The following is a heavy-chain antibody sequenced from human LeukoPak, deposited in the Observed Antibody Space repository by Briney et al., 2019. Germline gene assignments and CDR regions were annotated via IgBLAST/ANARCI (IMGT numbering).Heavy chain of an antibody. CDR2: IYYSGST. Sequence: SETLSLTCTVSGGSISSGGYYWSWIRQHPGKGLEWIGYIYYSGSTYYNPSLKSRVTISVDTSKNQFSLKLSSVTAADTAVYYCARMGANYYGSGSYNWFDPWGQGTLVTVSS. CDR1: GGSISSGGYY. J-gene: IGHJ5*02. CDR3: ARMGANYYGSGSYNWFDP. V-gene: IGHV4-31*03. D-gene: IGHD3-10*01.